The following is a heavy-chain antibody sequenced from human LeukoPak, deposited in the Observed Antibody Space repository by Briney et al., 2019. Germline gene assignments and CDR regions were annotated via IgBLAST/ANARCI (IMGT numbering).Heavy chain of an antibody. Sequence: GGSLRLSCAASGFTFSSYWMSWVRQAPGKGLEWVANIKQDGSEKYYVDSVKGRFTISRDNAKNSLYLQMNSLRAEDTVVYYCARGPIFGVVIIPSLEWGQGTLVTVSS. CDR3: ARGPIFGVVIIPSLE. D-gene: IGHD3-3*01. V-gene: IGHV3-7*01. J-gene: IGHJ4*02. CDR2: IKQDGSEK. CDR1: GFTFSSYW.